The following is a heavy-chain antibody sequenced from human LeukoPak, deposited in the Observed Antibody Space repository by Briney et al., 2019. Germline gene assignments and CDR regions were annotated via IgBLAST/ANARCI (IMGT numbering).Heavy chain of an antibody. V-gene: IGHV1-69*06. CDR3: AKGSRLREAGSYRF. Sequence: SVKVSCKVSGGIFGSYAINWVRQAPGQGLEWLGRIIPIFDTPNYAPTFQGRVTISADKSTRTVYMELTSLRSEGTALYYCAKGSRLREAGSYRFWGQGTLVTVSS. CDR1: GGIFGSYA. D-gene: IGHD3-16*02. J-gene: IGHJ4*02. CDR2: IIPIFDTP.